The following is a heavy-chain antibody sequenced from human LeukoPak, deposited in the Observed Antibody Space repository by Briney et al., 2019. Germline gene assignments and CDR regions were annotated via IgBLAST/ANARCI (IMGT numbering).Heavy chain of an antibody. D-gene: IGHD1-26*01. CDR3: VKSGGYGLIDY. CDR2: IYYTGNT. Sequence: SETLSLTCAVSGASISGSGYYLGWIRQSPGKGLEWIGNIYYTGNTYYNASLQSRVTISIATSESQFSLRLNSVTAADTAMYYCVKSGGYGLIDYWGPGTLVTVSS. CDR1: GASISGSGYY. V-gene: IGHV4-39*01. J-gene: IGHJ4*02.